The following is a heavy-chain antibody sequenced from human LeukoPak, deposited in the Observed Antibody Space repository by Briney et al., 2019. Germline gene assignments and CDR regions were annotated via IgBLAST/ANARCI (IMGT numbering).Heavy chain of an antibody. CDR2: ISYDGSNK. CDR3: ARDVESGYVRRGQLDY. J-gene: IGHJ4*02. Sequence: GGSLRLSCAASGFTFSSYGMHWVRQAPGKGLEWVAVISYDGSNKYYADSVKGRFTISRDNSKNTLYLQMNSLRAEDTAVYYCARDVESGYVRRGQLDYWGQGTLVTVSS. CDR1: GFTFSSYG. D-gene: IGHD5-12*01. V-gene: IGHV3-30*03.